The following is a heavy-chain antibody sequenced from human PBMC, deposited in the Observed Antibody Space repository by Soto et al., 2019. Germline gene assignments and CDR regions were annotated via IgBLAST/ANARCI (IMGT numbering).Heavy chain of an antibody. CDR2: INSDGSST. D-gene: IGHD3-10*01. V-gene: IGHV3-74*01. Sequence: EVQLVESGGGLVQPGGSLRLSCAASGFTFSRYWMHWVRQAPGKGLVWVSRINSDGSSTSYGDSVKGRYTISRDNAQNTLYLQMNSLRPEDTAVYYGARDAVGWYFDLWGRGTLVTVSS. J-gene: IGHJ2*01. CDR1: GFTFSRYW. CDR3: ARDAVGWYFDL.